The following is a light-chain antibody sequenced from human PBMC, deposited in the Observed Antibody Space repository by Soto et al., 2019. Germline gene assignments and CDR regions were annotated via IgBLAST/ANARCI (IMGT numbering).Light chain of an antibody. CDR2: EVT. CDR1: SNDVGGYNY. Sequence: QSALTQPASVSGSPGQSITVSCTGTSNDVGGYNYVSWYQQNPGKAPKLIIFEVTNRPSGISNRFSGSKSGNTASLTISGLQAEDEADYYCTSFTVSATWLFGGGTKLTVL. J-gene: IGLJ3*02. CDR3: TSFTVSATWL. V-gene: IGLV2-14*01.